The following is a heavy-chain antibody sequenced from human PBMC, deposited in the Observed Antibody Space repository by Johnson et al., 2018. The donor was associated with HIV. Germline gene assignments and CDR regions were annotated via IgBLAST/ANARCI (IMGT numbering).Heavy chain of an antibody. Sequence: VQVVESGGGVVQPGISLRLSCAASGFTFSTYGMHWVRQAPGKGLQWVAIISYDGSDKYYQDSVKGRFTISRDTSKNTLYLNMNSLRVEDTAVYYCAKGGWATSNAVDIWGQGTMVTVSS. V-gene: IGHV3-30*18. CDR1: GFTFSTYG. CDR3: AKGGWATSNAVDI. CDR2: ISYDGSDK. D-gene: IGHD6-19*01. J-gene: IGHJ3*02.